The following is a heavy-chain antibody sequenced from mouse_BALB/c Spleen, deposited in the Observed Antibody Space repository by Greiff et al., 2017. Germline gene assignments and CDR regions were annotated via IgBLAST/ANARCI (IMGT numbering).Heavy chain of an antibody. Sequence: EVMLVESGAELVKPGASVKLSCTASGFNIKDTYMHWVKQRPEQGLEWIGRIDPANGNTKYDPKFQGKATITADTSSNTAYLQLSSLTSEDTAVYYCASRTEDYWGQGTSVTVSS. CDR3: ASRTEDY. CDR2: IDPANGNT. J-gene: IGHJ4*01. V-gene: IGHV14-3*02. CDR1: GFNIKDTY.